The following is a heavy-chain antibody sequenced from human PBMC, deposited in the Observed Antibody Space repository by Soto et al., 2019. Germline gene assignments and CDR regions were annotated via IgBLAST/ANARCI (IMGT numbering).Heavy chain of an antibody. J-gene: IGHJ6*02. D-gene: IGHD6-19*01. CDR1: GYTFTGYY. CDR2: VNPNSGGT. CDR3: ARERDSSGDSGMDV. Sequence: GASVKVSCKASGYTFTGYYMHWVRQAPGQGLEWMGWVNPNSGGTNYAQKFRGWVTMTRDTSISTAYMELSRLRSDDTAVYYCARERDSSGDSGMDVWAQGTTVPVSS. V-gene: IGHV1-2*04.